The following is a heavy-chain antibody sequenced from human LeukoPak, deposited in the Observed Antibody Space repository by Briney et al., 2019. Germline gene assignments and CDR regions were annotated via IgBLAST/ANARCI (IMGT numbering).Heavy chain of an antibody. V-gene: IGHV4-31*03. D-gene: IGHD5-12*01. J-gene: IGHJ4*02. Sequence: PSQTLSLTCTVSGGSISSGGYYWSWIRQHPGKGLEWIGYIYYSGSTYYNPSLKSRVTISVDTSKNQFSLKLSSVTAADTAVYYCARELAGYGKLDYWGQGILVTVSS. CDR3: ARELAGYGKLDY. CDR2: IYYSGST. CDR1: GGSISSGGYY.